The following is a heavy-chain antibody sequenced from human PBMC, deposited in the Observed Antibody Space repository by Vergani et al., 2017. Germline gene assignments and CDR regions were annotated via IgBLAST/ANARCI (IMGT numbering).Heavy chain of an antibody. J-gene: IGHJ4*02. CDR1: GFTFSSYG. D-gene: IGHD6-13*01. Sequence: VQLLESGGGLVQPGRSLRLSCAASGFTFSSYGMHWVRQAPGKGLEWVAVISYDGSNKYYADSVKGRFTISRDNSKNTLYLQMNSLRAEDTAVYYCAKDRSSAWMDYWGQGTLVTVSS. CDR2: ISYDGSNK. V-gene: IGHV3-30*18. CDR3: AKDRSSAWMDY.